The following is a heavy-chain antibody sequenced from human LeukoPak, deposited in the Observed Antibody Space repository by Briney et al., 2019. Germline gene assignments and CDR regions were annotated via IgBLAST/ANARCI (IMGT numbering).Heavy chain of an antibody. CDR2: IYPGNSDT. J-gene: IGHJ5*02. V-gene: IGHV5-51*01. Sequence: PGESLKISCKGSGYSFTNSWIAWVRQMPGKGLEWMGSIYPGNSDTRYSPSFQGQVTISADKSISTAYLQWSSLKASDTAMYYCARQSPEFLEWLNWFDPRGQGTLVTVSS. CDR3: ARQSPEFLEWLNWFDP. D-gene: IGHD3-3*01. CDR1: GYSFTNSW.